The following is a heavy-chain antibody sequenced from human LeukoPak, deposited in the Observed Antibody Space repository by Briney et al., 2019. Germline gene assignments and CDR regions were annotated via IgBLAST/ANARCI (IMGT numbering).Heavy chain of an antibody. J-gene: IGHJ4*02. Sequence: GGSLRLSCAASGFTFSSYAMSWVRQAPGKGLEWVSAISGSGGSTYYADSVKGRFTISRDNTKNTLYLQMNSLRAEDTAVYYCATPEYYYDSSGYSPGPYFDYWGQGTLVTVSS. V-gene: IGHV3-23*01. D-gene: IGHD3-22*01. CDR2: ISGSGGST. CDR3: ATPEYYYDSSGYSPGPYFDY. CDR1: GFTFSSYA.